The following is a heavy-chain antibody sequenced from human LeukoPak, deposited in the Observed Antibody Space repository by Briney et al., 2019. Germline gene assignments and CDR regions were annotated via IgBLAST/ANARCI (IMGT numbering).Heavy chain of an antibody. D-gene: IGHD5-18*01. CDR3: ARGRGTGMVDDY. Sequence: GASVKVSCKASGYTFNNYNMHWVRQAPGQGLEWMGIINPSGGGTSYAQKFQDRVTMTRDTSTSTVYMELSSLRSEDTAVYYCARGRGTGMVDDYWGQGTLVTVSS. CDR1: GYTFNNYN. CDR2: INPSGGGT. V-gene: IGHV1-46*02. J-gene: IGHJ4*02.